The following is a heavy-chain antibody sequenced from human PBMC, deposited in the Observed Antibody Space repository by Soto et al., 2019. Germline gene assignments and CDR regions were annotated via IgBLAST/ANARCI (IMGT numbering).Heavy chain of an antibody. CDR3: ARELPPDL. CDR2: IWSAGLT. V-gene: IGHV3-53*01. Sequence: EVQLVESGGGLIQPGGSLRLSCAASGFTVSSKYMTWVGQAPGKGLEWVSIIWSAGLTYYADSVKGRFTISRDNSKNTVYLQMSSLRAEDSAVYYCARELPPDLWGQGTLVTVSS. D-gene: IGHD2-15*01. CDR1: GFTVSSKY. J-gene: IGHJ5*02.